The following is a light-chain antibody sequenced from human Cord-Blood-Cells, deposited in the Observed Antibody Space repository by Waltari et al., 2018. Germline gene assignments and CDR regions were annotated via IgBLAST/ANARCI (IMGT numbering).Light chain of an antibody. J-gene: IGLJ1*01. Sequence: QSALTQPASVSGSPGQSITISCTGTRSDVGGYTYVSWYQQHPGKAPKLMIYDVSNRPSGVSNRFSGSKSGNTASLTISGLQAEDEADYYCSSYTSSSTLFGTGTKVTVL. CDR1: RSDVGGYTY. CDR3: SSYTSSSTL. V-gene: IGLV2-14*01. CDR2: DVS.